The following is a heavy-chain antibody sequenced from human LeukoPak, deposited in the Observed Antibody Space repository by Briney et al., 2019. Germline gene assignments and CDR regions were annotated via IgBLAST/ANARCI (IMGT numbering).Heavy chain of an antibody. V-gene: IGHV1-3*03. Sequence: ASVKVSCKASGYTFTSYDINWVRQATGQGLEWMGWINAGNGNTKYSQEFQGRVTITRDTSASTAYMELSSLRSEDMAVYYCARLNGYSYGYAFDYWGQGTLVTVSS. CDR3: ARLNGYSYGYAFDY. J-gene: IGHJ4*02. CDR2: INAGNGNT. CDR1: GYTFTSYD. D-gene: IGHD5-18*01.